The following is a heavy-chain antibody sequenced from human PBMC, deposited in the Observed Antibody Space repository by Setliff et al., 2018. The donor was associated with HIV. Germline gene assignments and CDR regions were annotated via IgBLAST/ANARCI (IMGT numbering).Heavy chain of an antibody. CDR2: IETRGGNI. J-gene: IGHJ3*02. Sequence: PSETLSLTCTVSGASISGYYWSWIRQAAGKGLEWIGRIETRGGNIDSNPSFKSRVTMSGDTPKNQFSLKLSSVTAADTAVYYCARDGVWSSGLDAFDIWGQGTMVTVSS. CDR1: GASISGYY. D-gene: IGHD3-22*01. CDR3: ARDGVWSSGLDAFDI. V-gene: IGHV4-4*07.